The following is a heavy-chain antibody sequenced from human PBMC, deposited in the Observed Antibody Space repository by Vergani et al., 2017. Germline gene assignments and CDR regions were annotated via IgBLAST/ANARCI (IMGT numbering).Heavy chain of an antibody. Sequence: QVQLQESGPGLVKPSQTLSLTCTVSGGSISSGGYYWSWIRQHPGKGLEWIGYIYYSGSTYYNPSLKSRVTISVDTSKNQFSLKLSSVTAADTAVYYCAKGGYCSSTGCYKGRYNWFDPWGQGTLVTVSS. CDR1: GGSISSGGYY. CDR3: AKGGYCSSTGCYKGRYNWFDP. CDR2: IYYSGST. D-gene: IGHD2-2*02. J-gene: IGHJ5*02. V-gene: IGHV4-31*03.